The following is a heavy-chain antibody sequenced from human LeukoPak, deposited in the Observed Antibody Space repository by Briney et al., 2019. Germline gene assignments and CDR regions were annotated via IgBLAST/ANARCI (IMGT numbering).Heavy chain of an antibody. CDR3: ARDGTPNFKGKTYYYYYGMDV. CDR1: GFTFSSYA. J-gene: IGHJ6*02. V-gene: IGHV3-30-3*01. D-gene: IGHD1/OR15-1a*01. CDR2: ISYDGSNK. Sequence: GRSLRLSCAASGFTFSSYAMHWVRQAPGKGLEWVAVISYDGSNKYYADSVKGRFTISRDNSKNTLYLQMNSLRAEDTAVYYCARDGTPNFKGKTYYYYYGMDVWGQGTTVTVSS.